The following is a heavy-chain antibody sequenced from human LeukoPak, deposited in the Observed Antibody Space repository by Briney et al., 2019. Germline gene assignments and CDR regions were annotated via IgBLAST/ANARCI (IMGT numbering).Heavy chain of an antibody. J-gene: IGHJ3*02. CDR3: ARDIVVVPAAIRGNAFDI. D-gene: IGHD2-2*02. Sequence: GASVKVSCKASGYTFTSYGISWVRQAPGQGLEWMGWISAYNGNTNYAQKLQGRVTMTTDTSTSTAYMDLRSLRSDDTAVYYCARDIVVVPAAIRGNAFDIWGQGTMVTVSS. CDR2: ISAYNGNT. V-gene: IGHV1-18*01. CDR1: GYTFTSYG.